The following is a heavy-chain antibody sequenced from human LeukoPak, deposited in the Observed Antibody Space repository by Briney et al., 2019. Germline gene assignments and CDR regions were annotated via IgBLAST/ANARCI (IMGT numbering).Heavy chain of an antibody. CDR3: ARGRGYSYVGYFDY. V-gene: IGHV3-21*01. Sequence: GSLRLSCAASGFTFSSYSMNWVRRAPGKGLEWVSSISSSSSYIYYADSVKGRFTISRDNAKNSLYLQMNSLRAEDTAVYYCARGRGYSYVGYFDYWGQGTLVTVSS. D-gene: IGHD5-18*01. J-gene: IGHJ4*02. CDR2: ISSSSSYI. CDR1: GFTFSSYS.